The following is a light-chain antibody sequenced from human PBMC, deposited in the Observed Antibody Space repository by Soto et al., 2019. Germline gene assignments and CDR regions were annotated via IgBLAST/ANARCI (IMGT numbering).Light chain of an antibody. J-gene: IGKJ5*01. CDR1: QSVGSF. CDR3: QQRNSWHPTFT. V-gene: IGKV3-11*01. CDR2: DTS. Sequence: EIVLPQSPATLSLSPGERATLSCRASQSVGSFLAWYQQKPGQAPRLLIYDTSIRATGIPARFSVSVSGTDFTFTISSLEPEDFAVYYCQQRNSWHPTFTVGQGTRLEI.